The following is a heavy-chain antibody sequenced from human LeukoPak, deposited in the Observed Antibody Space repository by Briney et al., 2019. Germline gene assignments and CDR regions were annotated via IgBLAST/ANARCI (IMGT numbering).Heavy chain of an antibody. J-gene: IGHJ4*02. V-gene: IGHV3-74*01. Sequence: PGGSLRLSCAASGFTFSSYGMHWVRRAPGKGRVWVSRINSDGSSTSYADSVRGRFSISRDNAKNTLYLQMNSLRAEDTAVYYCARGLSGYASSLGYWGQGTLVTVSA. CDR2: INSDGSST. CDR3: ARGLSGYASSLGY. CDR1: GFTFSSYG. D-gene: IGHD6-6*01.